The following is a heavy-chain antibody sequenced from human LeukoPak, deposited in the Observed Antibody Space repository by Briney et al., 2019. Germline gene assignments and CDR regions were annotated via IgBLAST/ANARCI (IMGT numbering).Heavy chain of an antibody. CDR2: ISSSSSYI. D-gene: IGHD3-3*01. CDR1: GFTFSSYS. V-gene: IGHV3-21*01. J-gene: IGHJ6*02. Sequence: GGSLRLSCAASGFTFSSYSMNWVRQAPGKGLEWASSISSSSSYIYYADSVKGRFTISRDNAKNSLYLQMNSLRAEDTAVYYCARDCDYDFWSGGYYYGMDVWGQGTTVTVSS. CDR3: ARDCDYDFWSGGYYYGMDV.